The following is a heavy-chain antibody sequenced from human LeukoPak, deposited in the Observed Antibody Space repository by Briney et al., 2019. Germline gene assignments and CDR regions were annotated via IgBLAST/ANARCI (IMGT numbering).Heavy chain of an antibody. D-gene: IGHD3-22*01. CDR1: GFTVSSNY. J-gene: IGHJ4*02. V-gene: IGHV3-53*01. Sequence: PGGSLRLSCAASGFTVSSNYMSWVRQAPGKGLEWVSVIYSGGSTYYADSVKGRFTISRDNSKNTLYLRMNSLRAEDTAVYYCARGFDSSGYGHSDYWGQGTLVTVSS. CDR2: IYSGGST. CDR3: ARGFDSSGYGHSDY.